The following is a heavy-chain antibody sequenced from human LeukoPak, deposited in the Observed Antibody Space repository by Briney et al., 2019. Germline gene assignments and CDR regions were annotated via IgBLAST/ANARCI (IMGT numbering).Heavy chain of an antibody. Sequence: KPSETLSLTCTVSGGSISSYYWSWIRQPPGKGLEWIGYIYYSGSTNYNPSLKSRVTISVDTSKNQFSLKLSSVTAADTAVYYCARDGPQPYAFDIWGQGTMVTVSS. J-gene: IGHJ3*02. CDR2: IYYSGST. V-gene: IGHV4-59*01. CDR3: ARDGPQPYAFDI. CDR1: GGSISSYY. D-gene: IGHD1-14*01.